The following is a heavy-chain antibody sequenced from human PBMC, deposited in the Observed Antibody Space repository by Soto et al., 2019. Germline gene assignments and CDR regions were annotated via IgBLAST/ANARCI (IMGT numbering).Heavy chain of an antibody. Sequence: SETLSLTCAVYGGSFSGYYWSWIRQPPGKGLEWIGEINHSGSTNYNPSLKSRVTISVDTSKNQFSLKLSSVTAADTAVYYCARPFEYSSSVDAFDIWGQGTMVTVSS. CDR3: ARPFEYSSSVDAFDI. CDR1: GGSFSGYY. V-gene: IGHV4-34*01. D-gene: IGHD6-6*01. J-gene: IGHJ3*02. CDR2: INHSGST.